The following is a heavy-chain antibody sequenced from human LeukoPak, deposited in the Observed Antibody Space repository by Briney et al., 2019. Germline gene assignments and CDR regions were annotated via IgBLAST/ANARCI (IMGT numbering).Heavy chain of an antibody. Sequence: GGSLRLSCAASGFTFSSYSMNWVRQAPGKGLEWVSSISSSSSYIYYADSVKGRFTISRDNAKNSLYLQMNSLRAEGTAVYYCARDGSHAFDIWGQGTMVTVSS. CDR3: ARDGSHAFDI. CDR1: GFTFSSYS. V-gene: IGHV3-21*01. J-gene: IGHJ3*02. CDR2: ISSSSSYI.